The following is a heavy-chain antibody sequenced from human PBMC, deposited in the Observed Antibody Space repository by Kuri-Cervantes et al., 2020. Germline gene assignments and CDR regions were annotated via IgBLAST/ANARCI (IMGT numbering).Heavy chain of an antibody. CDR1: GFTFDDYA. CDR3: AKDRVLAESGSIYYYGMDV. Sequence: GGSLRLSCAASGFTFDDYATHWVRQAPGKGLEWVSGISWNSGSIGYADSVKGRFTISRDNAKNSLYLQMNSLRAEDTAVYYCAKDRVLAESGSIYYYGMDVWGQGTTVTVSS. J-gene: IGHJ6*02. V-gene: IGHV3-9*01. D-gene: IGHD3-3*01. CDR2: ISWNSGSI.